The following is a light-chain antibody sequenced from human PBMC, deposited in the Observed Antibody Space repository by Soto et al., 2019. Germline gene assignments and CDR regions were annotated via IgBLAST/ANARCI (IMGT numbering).Light chain of an antibody. V-gene: IGKV1-9*01. J-gene: IGKJ4*01. Sequence: LTQSPATLSLSPGERATLSCRASRSVGNNLAWYQQSPGQAPKLLIYDASTLQTGVPSRFSGSGSGTEFTLTISSLQPEDFASYYCQQLNSYPLTFGGGTKIEIK. CDR1: RSVGNN. CDR2: DAS. CDR3: QQLNSYPLT.